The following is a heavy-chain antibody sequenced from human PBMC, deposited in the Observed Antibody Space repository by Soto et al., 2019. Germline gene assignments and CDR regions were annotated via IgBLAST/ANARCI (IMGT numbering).Heavy chain of an antibody. CDR2: ISSSSTYI. CDR1: GLTFSSYS. D-gene: IGHD2-15*01. CDR3: ARTIYCSGSTCYNNWFDP. Sequence: GGSLRLSCAASGLTFSSYSMNWVRQAPGKGLEWVSSISSSSTYIYYADSVKGRFSISRDNAKNSLYLQMNSLRAEDTALYYCARTIYCSGSTCYNNWFDPWGQGTLVTVSS. V-gene: IGHV3-21*01. J-gene: IGHJ5*02.